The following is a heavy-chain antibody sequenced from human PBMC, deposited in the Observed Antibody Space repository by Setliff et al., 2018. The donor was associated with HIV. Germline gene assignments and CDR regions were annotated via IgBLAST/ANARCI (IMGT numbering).Heavy chain of an antibody. D-gene: IGHD1-26*01. J-gene: IGHJ4*02. CDR2: IRYDGSNK. CDR1: GFTFSSYG. V-gene: IGHV3-30*02. CDR3: AKDAGVGARYYFDY. Sequence: PGGSLRLSCAASGFTFSSYGMHWVRQAPGKGLEWVAFIRYDGSNKYYADSVKGRFTITRDNSKNTLYLQMNSLRAEDTAVYYCAKDAGVGARYYFDYWGQGTLVTVSS.